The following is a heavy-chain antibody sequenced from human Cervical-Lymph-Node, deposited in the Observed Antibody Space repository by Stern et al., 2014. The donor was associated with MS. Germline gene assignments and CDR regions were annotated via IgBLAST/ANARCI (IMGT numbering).Heavy chain of an antibody. V-gene: IGHV1-69*01. Sequence: VQLVESGAEVKKPGSSVKVSCKASGGTFSSYAISWVRQAPGQGLEWMGGILPIFGTANYAQKFQGRVTITADESTSTAYMELSSLRSEDTAVYYCAREGDYGGPQFDYWGQGTLVTVSS. CDR1: GGTFSSYA. J-gene: IGHJ4*02. CDR3: AREGDYGGPQFDY. D-gene: IGHD4-23*01. CDR2: ILPIFGTA.